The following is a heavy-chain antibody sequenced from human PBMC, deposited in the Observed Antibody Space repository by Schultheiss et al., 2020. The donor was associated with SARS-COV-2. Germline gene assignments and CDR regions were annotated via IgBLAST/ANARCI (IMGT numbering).Heavy chain of an antibody. CDR2: ISSSSSTI. CDR3: ARDDGIAVAGTDYYYGMDV. J-gene: IGHJ6*02. Sequence: GGSLRLSCAASGFTFSSYSMNWVRQAPGKGLEWVSYISSSSSTIYYADSVKGRFTISRDNSKNTLYLQMISLRAEDTAVYYCARDDGIAVAGTDYYYGMDVWGQGTTVTVSS. CDR1: GFTFSSYS. D-gene: IGHD6-19*01. V-gene: IGHV3-48*01.